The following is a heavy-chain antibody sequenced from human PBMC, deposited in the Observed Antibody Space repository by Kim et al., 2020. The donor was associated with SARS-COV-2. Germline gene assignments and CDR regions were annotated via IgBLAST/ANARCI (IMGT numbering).Heavy chain of an antibody. Sequence: GGSLRLSCAASGFTFSSYAMHWVRQAPGKGLEWVAVISYDGSNKYYADSVKGRFTISRDNSKNTLNLQMNSLRAEDTAVYYCARDRGYSYGATFDYWGQG. D-gene: IGHD5-18*01. J-gene: IGHJ4*02. CDR1: GFTFSSYA. CDR2: ISYDGSNK. CDR3: ARDRGYSYGATFDY. V-gene: IGHV3-30*04.